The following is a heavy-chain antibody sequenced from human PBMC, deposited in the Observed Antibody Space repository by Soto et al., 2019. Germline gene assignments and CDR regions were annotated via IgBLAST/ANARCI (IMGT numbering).Heavy chain of an antibody. D-gene: IGHD6-13*01. V-gene: IGHV4-31*03. J-gene: IGHJ5*02. Sequence: QVQLQESGPGLVKPSQTLSLTCTVSGGSISSGGYYWSWIRQHPGKGLEWIGYIYYSGSTYYNPSIKSRVTISVDTSKNQFSMKLSSVTAADTAVYYCARERVAAAGMARFDPWGQGTLVTVSS. CDR1: GGSISSGGYY. CDR3: ARERVAAAGMARFDP. CDR2: IYYSGST.